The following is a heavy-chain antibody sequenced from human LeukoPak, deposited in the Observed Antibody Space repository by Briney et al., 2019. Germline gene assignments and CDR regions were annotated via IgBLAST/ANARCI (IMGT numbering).Heavy chain of an antibody. V-gene: IGHV4-59*11. CDR1: GGSTSGRY. Sequence: PSETLSLTCTVSGGSTSGRYWTWIRQPPRKGLEWIGYIHYDGRTNYNPSFKSRVIISLDTSNNQFSLNLKSVTAADTAAYYCARLVNYGYSDYWGQGTLVTVSS. CDR2: IHYDGRT. D-gene: IGHD3-22*01. J-gene: IGHJ4*02. CDR3: ARLVNYGYSDY.